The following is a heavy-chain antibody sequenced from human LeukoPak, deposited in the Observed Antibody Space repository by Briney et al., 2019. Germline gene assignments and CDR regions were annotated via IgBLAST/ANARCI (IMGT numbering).Heavy chain of an antibody. V-gene: IGHV1-2*02. CDR2: PNPNSGVT. CDR3: ARCEMTTTPRFAS. CDR1: GYTFSGYY. Sequence: GASVKVSCKASGYTFSGYYIHWVRQAPGRGLEWMAWPNPNSGVTNYAQNFQGRGTVTRDTAISTAYMELSSLRSNDTALYYCARCEMTTTPRFASWGQGTLVTVSS. J-gene: IGHJ4*02. D-gene: IGHD5-24*01.